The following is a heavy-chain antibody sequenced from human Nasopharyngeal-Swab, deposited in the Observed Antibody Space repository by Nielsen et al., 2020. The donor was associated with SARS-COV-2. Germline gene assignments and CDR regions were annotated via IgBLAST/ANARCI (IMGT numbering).Heavy chain of an antibody. J-gene: IGHJ4*02. Sequence: GGSLRLSCKGSGYSFTNYWIAWVRQMPGKGLEWMGIIYPGDSDTRYSPSFQGQVTISADKSISTAYLQWSSLKASDTATYYCARRHEYGEALDYRGQGTLVTVSS. CDR1: GYSFTNYW. CDR2: IYPGDSDT. CDR3: ARRHEYGEALDY. V-gene: IGHV5-51*01. D-gene: IGHD4-17*01.